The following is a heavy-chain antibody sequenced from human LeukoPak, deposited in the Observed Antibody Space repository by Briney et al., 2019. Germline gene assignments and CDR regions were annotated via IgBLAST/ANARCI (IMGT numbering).Heavy chain of an antibody. CDR1: GFTFSSYE. CDR3: ARAYYYGSGSHPAEYFQH. J-gene: IGHJ1*01. Sequence: PGGSLRLSCAASGFTFSSYEMNWVRQAPGKGLEWVSYISSSGSTIYYADSVKGRFTISRDNAKNSLYLQMNSLRAEDTAVYYCARAYYYGSGSHPAEYFQHWGQGTLVTVSS. V-gene: IGHV3-48*03. CDR2: ISSSGSTI. D-gene: IGHD3-10*01.